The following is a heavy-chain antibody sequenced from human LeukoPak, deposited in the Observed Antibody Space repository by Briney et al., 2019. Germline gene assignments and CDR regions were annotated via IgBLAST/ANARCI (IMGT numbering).Heavy chain of an antibody. CDR3: ATTLTRADY. Sequence: HGGSLEISCKGSGYTFTSYWNGWVRQLPGKGLGWMGIIYPGDSDTRYSPSFQGQVTISADKSISTAYLQWSSLKASDTAMYYCATTLTRADYWGQGTVVTVSS. D-gene: IGHD1-1*01. V-gene: IGHV5-51*01. CDR1: GYTFTSYW. J-gene: IGHJ4*02. CDR2: IYPGDSDT.